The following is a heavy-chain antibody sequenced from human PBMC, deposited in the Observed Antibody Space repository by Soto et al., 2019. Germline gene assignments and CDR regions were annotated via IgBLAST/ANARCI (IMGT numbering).Heavy chain of an antibody. J-gene: IGHJ4*02. Sequence: QVQLVESGGGVVQPGRSLRLSCAASGFTFSSYGMHWVRQAPGKGLERVAFTSNDGSNKYYADSVKGRFTISRDNSKNTLYLQMNSLRAEDTAVYYCAKAGEVVVTAIHFDYWGQGTLVTVSS. V-gene: IGHV3-30*18. D-gene: IGHD2-21*02. CDR3: AKAGEVVVTAIHFDY. CDR2: TSNDGSNK. CDR1: GFTFSSYG.